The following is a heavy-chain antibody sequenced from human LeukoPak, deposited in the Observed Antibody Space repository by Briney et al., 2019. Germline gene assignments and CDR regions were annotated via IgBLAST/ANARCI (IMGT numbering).Heavy chain of an antibody. V-gene: IGHV3-13*01. CDR2: IGTAGDT. CDR3: ARGVYGGNLDYFDY. D-gene: IGHD4-23*01. CDR1: GFTFSSYD. Sequence: GGSLRLSCAASGFTFSSYDMHWVRQATGKGLEWVSAIGTAGDTYYPGSVKGRFTISRENAKNSLYLQMNSLRAGDTAVYYCARGVYGGNLDYFDYWGQGTLVTVSS. J-gene: IGHJ4*02.